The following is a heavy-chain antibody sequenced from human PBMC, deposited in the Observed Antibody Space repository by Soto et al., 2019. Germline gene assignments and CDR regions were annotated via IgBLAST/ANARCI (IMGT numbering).Heavy chain of an antibody. V-gene: IGHV4-39*01. CDR2: IYYSGST. CDR3: ARHPSKLRLTWFLHMDV. D-gene: IGHD3-3*01. CDR1: GGSISSSSYY. Sequence: SETLSLTCTVSGGSISSSSYYWGWIRQPPGKGLEWIGSIYYSGSTYYNPSLKSRVTISVDTSKNQFSLKLSSVTAADTAVYFFARHPSKLRLTWFLHMDVWGKGTTVTVSS. J-gene: IGHJ6*03.